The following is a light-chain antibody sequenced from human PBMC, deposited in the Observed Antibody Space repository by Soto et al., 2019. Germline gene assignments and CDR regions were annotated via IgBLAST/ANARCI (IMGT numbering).Light chain of an antibody. Sequence: QSVLTQPPSVSEAPGQRVTISCTGSSSNIGAGYEAHWYQQVPGTAPKLLIYENNNRPSGVPDRFSGSKSGTSASLAITGLQAEDEADYHCQSYDSSLSGYVFGTGTKVTVL. CDR2: ENN. J-gene: IGLJ1*01. CDR1: SSNIGAGYE. V-gene: IGLV1-40*01. CDR3: QSYDSSLSGYV.